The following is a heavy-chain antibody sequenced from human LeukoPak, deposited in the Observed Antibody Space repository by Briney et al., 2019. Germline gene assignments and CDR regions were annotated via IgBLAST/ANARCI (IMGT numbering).Heavy chain of an antibody. CDR3: ARDRGWFDP. CDR2: IYYSGST. CDR1: GGSISSYY. J-gene: IGHJ5*02. Sequence: SETLSLTCTVSGGSISSYYWSWVRQPPGKGLEWIGYIYYSGSTNYNPSLKSRVTMSVDTSKNQLSLKLSSVTAADTAVYYCARDRGWFDPWGQGTLVTVSS. V-gene: IGHV4-59*12.